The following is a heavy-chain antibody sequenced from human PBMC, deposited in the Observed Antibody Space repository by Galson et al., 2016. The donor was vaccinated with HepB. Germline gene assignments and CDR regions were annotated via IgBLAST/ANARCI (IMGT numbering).Heavy chain of an antibody. CDR3: ARGLRGWFRELSAPDY. V-gene: IGHV4-31*03. CDR2: IYYSGST. J-gene: IGHJ4*02. CDR1: GGSISSGGYY. D-gene: IGHD3-10*01. Sequence: TLSLTCTVSGGSISSGGYYWSWIRQHPGKGLAWIGYIYYSGSTYYNPSLKSRVIMSVDPSKNQFSLRLSSVTAADTAVYYCARGLRGWFRELSAPDYWGQGTLVTVSS.